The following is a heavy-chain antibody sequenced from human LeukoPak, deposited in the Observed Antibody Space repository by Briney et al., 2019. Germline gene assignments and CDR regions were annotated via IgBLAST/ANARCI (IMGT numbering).Heavy chain of an antibody. V-gene: IGHV1-2*02. Sequence: ASVKVSCKASGNTFTGYYMHWVRQAPGQGLEWMGWINPNSGTTKFAQRFQGRVTMTRDVSISTAYMELSRLRSDDTAVYYCAREYGDYSNWFDPWGQGTLVTVSS. CDR1: GNTFTGYY. J-gene: IGHJ5*02. CDR3: AREYGDYSNWFDP. D-gene: IGHD4-17*01. CDR2: INPNSGTT.